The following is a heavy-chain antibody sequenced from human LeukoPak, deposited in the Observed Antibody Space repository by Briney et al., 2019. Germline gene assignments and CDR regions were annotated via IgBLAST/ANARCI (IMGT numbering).Heavy chain of an antibody. D-gene: IGHD3-10*01. CDR2: ISAYNGNT. CDR1: GYTFTSYG. Sequence: ASVTVSCQASGYTFTSYGISWVRPPPGQGLEWMGWISAYNGNTNYAQKLQGRVTMTTDTSTSTAYMELRSLRSDDTAVYYCARFQVVRGVKVVYGMDVWGQGTTVTVSS. CDR3: ARFQVVRGVKVVYGMDV. V-gene: IGHV1-18*01. J-gene: IGHJ6*02.